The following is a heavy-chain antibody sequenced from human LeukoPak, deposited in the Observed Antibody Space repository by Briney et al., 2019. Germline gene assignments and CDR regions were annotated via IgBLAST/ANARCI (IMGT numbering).Heavy chain of an antibody. CDR2: ISWNSGSI. D-gene: IGHD6-13*01. CDR3: AKAPPYSSSWYDAFDI. V-gene: IGHV3-9*03. Sequence: GGSLRLSCAASGFTFDDYATHWVRQAPGKGLEWVSGISWNSGSIGYADSVKGRFTISRDNAKNSLYLQMNSLRAEDMALYYCAKAPPYSSSWYDAFDIWGQGTMVTVSS. CDR1: GFTFDDYA. J-gene: IGHJ3*02.